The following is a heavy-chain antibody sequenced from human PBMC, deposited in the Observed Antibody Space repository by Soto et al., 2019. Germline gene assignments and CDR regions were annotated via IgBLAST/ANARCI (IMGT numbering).Heavy chain of an antibody. V-gene: IGHV4-59*01. CDR3: ARVFRTQFFGVVITWFDP. J-gene: IGHJ5*02. CDR2: IYYSGST. Sequence: PSETLSLTCTVSGGSISSYYWSWIRQPPGKGLEWIGYIYYSGSTNYNPSLKSRVTISVDTSKNQFSLKLSSVTAADTAVYYCARVFRTQFFGVVITWFDPWGQGPLVTVPS. CDR1: GGSISSYY. D-gene: IGHD3-3*01.